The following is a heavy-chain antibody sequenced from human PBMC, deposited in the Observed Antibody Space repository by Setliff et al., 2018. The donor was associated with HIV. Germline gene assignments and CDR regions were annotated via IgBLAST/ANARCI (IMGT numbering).Heavy chain of an antibody. CDR1: GGTFSSYA. Sequence: RASVKVSCKASGGTFSSYAISWVRQAPGQGLEWMGRIIPIFGTANYAQKFQGRVTITADKSTSTAYMELSSLRSEDTAVYYCARGCSGGSCYSPNFDYWGQGTLVTVSS. V-gene: IGHV1-69*06. J-gene: IGHJ4*02. D-gene: IGHD2-15*01. CDR2: IIPIFGTA. CDR3: ARGCSGGSCYSPNFDY.